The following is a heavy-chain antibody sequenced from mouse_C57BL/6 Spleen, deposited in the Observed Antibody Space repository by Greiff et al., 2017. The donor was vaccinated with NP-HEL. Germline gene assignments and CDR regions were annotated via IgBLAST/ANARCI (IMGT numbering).Heavy chain of an antibody. CDR2: ILPGSGST. J-gene: IGHJ4*01. V-gene: IGHV1-9*01. CDR1: GYTFTGYW. CDR3: ATYYTQVFMDY. Sequence: QVHVKQSGAELMEPGASVKLSCKATGYTFTGYWIEWVKQRPGHGLEWIGEILPGSGSTNYNEKFKGKATFTADTSSNTAYMQLSSLTTEDSAIYYCATYYTQVFMDYWGQGTSVTVSS. D-gene: IGHD2-12*01.